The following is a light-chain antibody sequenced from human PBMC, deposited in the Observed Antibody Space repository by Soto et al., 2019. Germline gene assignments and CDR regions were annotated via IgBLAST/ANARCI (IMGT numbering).Light chain of an antibody. J-gene: IGLJ1*01. Sequence: QSALTQPASVSGSPGQSITISCTGTSSDVGDNNYVSWYQQHPGKAPKLMIYEVSNRPSGVSHRFSGSKSGNTASLTISGLQAEDEADYYSNSSTSSTSYVFGTRTKVT. CDR3: NSSTSSTSYV. V-gene: IGLV2-14*01. CDR1: SSDVGDNNY. CDR2: EVS.